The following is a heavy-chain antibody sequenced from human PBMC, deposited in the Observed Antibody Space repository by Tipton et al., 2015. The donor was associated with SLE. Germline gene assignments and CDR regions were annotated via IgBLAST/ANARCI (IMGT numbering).Heavy chain of an antibody. V-gene: IGHV3-23*01. J-gene: IGHJ4*02. D-gene: IGHD1-26*01. CDR1: GFNFRSYW. CDR3: ASIMGSTNPSDF. CDR2: ITGGSTT. Sequence: SLRLSCAASGFNFRSYWMTWVRQAPGKGLERVSTITGGSTTYYADSVKGRFTISRDNSKKMLSLQMNSLRADDTSIYYCASIMGSTNPSDFWGQGTLVTVSS.